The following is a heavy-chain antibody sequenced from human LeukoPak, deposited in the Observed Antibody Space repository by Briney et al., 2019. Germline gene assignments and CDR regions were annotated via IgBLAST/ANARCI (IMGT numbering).Heavy chain of an antibody. CDR2: IYYSGST. CDR1: GGPISSYY. Sequence: PSETLSLTCTVSGGPISSYYWSWIRQPPGKGLEWIGYIYYSGSTNYNPSLKSRVTISVDTSKNQFSLKLSSVTAADTAVYYCARSQSYSYGSGSCHDYWGQGTLVTVSS. V-gene: IGHV4-59*01. CDR3: ARSQSYSYGSGSCHDY. J-gene: IGHJ4*02. D-gene: IGHD3-10*01.